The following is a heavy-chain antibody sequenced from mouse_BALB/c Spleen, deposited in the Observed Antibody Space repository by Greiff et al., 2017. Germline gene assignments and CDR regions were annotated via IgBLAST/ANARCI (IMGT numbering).Heavy chain of an antibody. CDR1: GFTFSSYT. J-gene: IGHJ1*01. V-gene: IGHV5-6-4*01. D-gene: IGHD1-2*01. Sequence: EVKVEESGGGLVKPGGSLKLSCAASGFTFSSYTMSWVRQTPEKRLEWVATISSGGSYTYYPDSVKGRFTISRDNAKNTLYLQMSSLKSEDTAMYDSTIVGITTATWDFDVWGAGTTVTVSS. CDR2: ISSGGSYT. CDR3: TIVGITTATWDFDV.